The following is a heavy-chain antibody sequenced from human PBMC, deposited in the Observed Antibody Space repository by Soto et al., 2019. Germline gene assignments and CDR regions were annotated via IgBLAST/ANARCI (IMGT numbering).Heavy chain of an antibody. D-gene: IGHD6-6*01. V-gene: IGHV3-43D*04. CDR3: AKAAYSSSSLDYYYGMDV. CDR1: GFTFDDYA. J-gene: IGHJ6*02. CDR2: ISWDGGST. Sequence: PGGSLRLSCAASGFTFDDYAMHWVRQAPGKGLEWVSLISWDGGSTYYADSVKGRFTISRDNSKNSLYLQMNSLRAEDTALYYCAKAAYSSSSLDYYYGMDVWGQGTTVTVSS.